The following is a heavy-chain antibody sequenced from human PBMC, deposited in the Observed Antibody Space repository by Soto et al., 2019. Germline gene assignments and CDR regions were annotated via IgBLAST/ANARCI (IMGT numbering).Heavy chain of an antibody. CDR1: GFSFSGSA. D-gene: IGHD3-9*01. V-gene: IGHV3-73*02. CDR3: ARQGRGQGLNYFDGSGSTTIDY. J-gene: IGHJ4*02. CDR2: IRSNANSHAT. Sequence: VVLVESGGGLVQPGGSLKLSCAASGFSFSGSAMNWVRQASGKGLEWVGRIRSNANSHATTYAASVTGRFTISRDDSSVAAYLQMHSLKSEDTAVYYCARQGRGQGLNYFDGSGSTTIDYWVQGTLVIVSS.